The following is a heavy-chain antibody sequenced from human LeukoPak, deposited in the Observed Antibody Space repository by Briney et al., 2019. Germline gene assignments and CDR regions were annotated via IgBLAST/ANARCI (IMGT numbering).Heavy chain of an antibody. J-gene: IGHJ6*04. V-gene: IGHV1-58*01. CDR2: IVVGSGNT. Sequence: SVKLSCKASVFTFTSSAVQWVRQARGQRLEWIGWIVVGSGNTNHAQKFQERVTITRDMSTSTAYMELSSPRSEDTAVYYCAARGGENDYVWGSHRGRGMDVWGKGTTVTVSS. D-gene: IGHD3-16*01. CDR3: AARGGENDYVWGSHRGRGMDV. CDR1: VFTFTSSA.